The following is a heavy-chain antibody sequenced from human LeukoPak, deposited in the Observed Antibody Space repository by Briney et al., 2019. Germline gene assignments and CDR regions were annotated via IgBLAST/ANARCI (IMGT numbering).Heavy chain of an antibody. Sequence: GGSLRLSCAASGFTFSSYSMNWVRQAPGKGLEWVSSISSSSSYIYYADSVKGRFTISRDNAKNSLYLQMNSLRAEDTAVYYCARAVGYSNYYYYYYMDVWGKGTTVTISS. CDR1: GFTFSSYS. J-gene: IGHJ6*03. V-gene: IGHV3-21*01. CDR3: ARAVGYSNYYYYYYMDV. D-gene: IGHD2-15*01. CDR2: ISSSSSYI.